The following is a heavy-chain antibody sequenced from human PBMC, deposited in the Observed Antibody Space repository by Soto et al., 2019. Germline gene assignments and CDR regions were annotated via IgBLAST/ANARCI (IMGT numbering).Heavy chain of an antibody. J-gene: IGHJ6*02. V-gene: IGHV1-3*01. CDR1: GYTFTSYA. CDR2: INAGNGNT. Sequence: GASVKVSCKASGYTFTSYAMQWVRQAPGQRLEWMGWINAGNGNTKYSQKFQGRVTITRDTSASTAYMELSSLRSEDTAVYYCARDSGSSSSYYYGMDVWGQGTTVTVSS. CDR3: ARDSGSSSSYYYGMDV. D-gene: IGHD6-6*01.